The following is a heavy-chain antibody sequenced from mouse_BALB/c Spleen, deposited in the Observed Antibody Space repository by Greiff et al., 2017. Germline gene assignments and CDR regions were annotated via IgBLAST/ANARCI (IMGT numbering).Heavy chain of an antibody. Sequence: EVQLVESGGGLVQPGGSLKLSCAASGFTFSSYGMSWVRQTPDKRLELVATINSNGGSTYYPDSVKGRFTISRDNAKNTLYLQMSSLKSEDTAMNSCAKDGYAISYEITMGYWGQGTSVTGSS. J-gene: IGHJ4*01. CDR1: GFTFSSYG. D-gene: IGHD2-2*01. CDR2: INSNGGST. V-gene: IGHV5-6-3*01. CDR3: AKDGYAISYEITMGY.